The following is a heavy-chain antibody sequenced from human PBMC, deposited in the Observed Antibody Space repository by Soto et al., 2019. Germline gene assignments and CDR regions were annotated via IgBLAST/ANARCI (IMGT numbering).Heavy chain of an antibody. CDR1: GGSVSSGSYY. D-gene: IGHD2-2*01. CDR3: ARDLTGYCSSTSCYVYYYYGMDV. V-gene: IGHV4-61*01. CDR2: IYYSGST. J-gene: IGHJ6*02. Sequence: SETLSLTCTVSGGSVSSGSYYWCWIRQPPGKGLEWIGYIYYSGSTNYNPSLKSRVTISVDTSKNQFSLKLSSVTAADTAVYYCARDLTGYCSSTSCYVYYYYGMDVWGQGTTVTVSS.